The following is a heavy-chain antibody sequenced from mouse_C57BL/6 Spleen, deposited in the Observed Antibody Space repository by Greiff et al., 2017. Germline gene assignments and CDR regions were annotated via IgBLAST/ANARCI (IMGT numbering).Heavy chain of an antibody. D-gene: IGHD2-3*01. Sequence: QVQLQQPGAELVKPGASVKMSCKASGYTFTSYWITWVKQRPGQGLEWIGDIYPGSGSTNYNEKFKNKATLTVDTSSSTAYMQLSSLTSEDSAVYDGAREVYYVYTYYAIDYWGQGTSVTVSS. CDR3: AREVYYVYTYYAIDY. CDR2: IYPGSGST. V-gene: IGHV1-55*01. J-gene: IGHJ4*01. CDR1: GYTFTSYW.